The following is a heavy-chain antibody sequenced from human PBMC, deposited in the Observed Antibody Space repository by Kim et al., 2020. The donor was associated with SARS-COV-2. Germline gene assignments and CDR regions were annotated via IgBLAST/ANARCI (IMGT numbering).Heavy chain of an antibody. CDR1: GGTFSSYA. Sequence: SVKVSCKASGGTFSSYAINWVRQAPGQGLEWMGGIIPIFGAANYARKLQGRVTMTADESTNTAYMELSSLRSEDTAVYYCARVRGITGTGSLYGMDLWG. CDR3: ARVRGITGTGSLYGMDL. V-gene: IGHV1-69*13. D-gene: IGHD1-20*01. J-gene: IGHJ6*02. CDR2: IIPIFGAA.